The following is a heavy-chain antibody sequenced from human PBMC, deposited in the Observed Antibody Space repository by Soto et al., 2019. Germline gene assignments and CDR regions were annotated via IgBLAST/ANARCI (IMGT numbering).Heavy chain of an antibody. J-gene: IGHJ6*02. V-gene: IGHV3-74*01. D-gene: IGHD3-3*01. CDR3: SIELESDYHYYAMDV. CDR2: INSDGSIT. CDR1: GFSFSRYW. Sequence: EVQVVESGGGLVQPGGFLRLSCAASGFSFSRYWMHWVRQAPGKGLVWVSRINSDGSITNYADSVKGRFTISRDNGKNTLYLQMDSLRAEDTAVYYCSIELESDYHYYAMDVWGLGTTVTVSS.